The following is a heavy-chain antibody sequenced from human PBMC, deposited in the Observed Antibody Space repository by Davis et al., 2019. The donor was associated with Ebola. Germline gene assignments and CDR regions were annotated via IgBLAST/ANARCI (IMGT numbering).Heavy chain of an antibody. CDR1: GGTFSSYA. CDR2: IIPIFGTA. CDR3: AKIISYYYGMDV. J-gene: IGHJ6*02. Sequence: AASVKVSCKASGGTFSSYAISWVRQAPGQGLEWMGGIIPIFGTANYAQKFQGRVTITADESTSTAYMELSSLRSEDTAVYYCAKIISYYYGMDVWGQGTTVTVSS. V-gene: IGHV1-69*13.